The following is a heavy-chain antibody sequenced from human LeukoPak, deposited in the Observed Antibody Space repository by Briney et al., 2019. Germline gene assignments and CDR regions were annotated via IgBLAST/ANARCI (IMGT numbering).Heavy chain of an antibody. CDR3: AKDRSSLGSYLDY. J-gene: IGHJ4*02. D-gene: IGHD3-10*01. V-gene: IGHV3-23*01. CDR1: GFTFSSYA. CDR2: ISSSGGST. Sequence: GGSLRLSCAASGFTFSSYAMNWARQAPGKGLEWVSLISSSGGSTDYADSVQGRFAISRDNSKNTFSLHMNSLRAEDTAVYYCAKDRSSLGSYLDYWGQGILVTVSS.